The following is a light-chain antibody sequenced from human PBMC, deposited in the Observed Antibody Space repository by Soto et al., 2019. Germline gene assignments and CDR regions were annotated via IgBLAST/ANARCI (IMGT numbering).Light chain of an antibody. Sequence: QPVLTQSPSASASLGASVKLTCTLSSGHSNYAIAWHQQQPEKGPRYLMKVNSGGSHIKGDGIPDRFSGSSSGAERYLFIPSHHSEDEADYYRQTWGTGRAIVEFGGGTQLTVL. CDR2: VNSGGSH. CDR3: QTWGTGRAIVE. CDR1: SGHSNYA. J-gene: IGLJ7*01. V-gene: IGLV4-69*01.